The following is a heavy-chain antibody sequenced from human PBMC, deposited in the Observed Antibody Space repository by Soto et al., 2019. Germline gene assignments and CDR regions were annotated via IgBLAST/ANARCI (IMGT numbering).Heavy chain of an antibody. D-gene: IGHD6-19*01. CDR1: GYTFTSYG. CDR2: ISAYNGNT. Sequence: GASVKVSCKASGYTFTSYGISWVRQAPGQGLEWMGWISAYNGNTNYAQKLQGRVTMTTDTSTSTAYMELRGLRSDDTAVYYCARVVAVAGTVGYYYYGMDVWGQGTTVTVYS. V-gene: IGHV1-18*04. J-gene: IGHJ6*02. CDR3: ARVVAVAGTVGYYYYGMDV.